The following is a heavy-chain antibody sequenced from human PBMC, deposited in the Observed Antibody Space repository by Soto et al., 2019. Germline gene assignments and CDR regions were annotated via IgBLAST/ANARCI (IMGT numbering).Heavy chain of an antibody. J-gene: IGHJ4*02. V-gene: IGHV2-5*02. CDR3: TPLYHSGTYYLDD. Sequence: QITMKESGPTLVKPTPTLTLTCTFSGFSPRTSGAVVGGIREPPGKALEWLALIYWDDDKQYSPSLKSKLTITKDTSKSQVVLTMTTTVPVDTATYDCTPLYHSGTYYLDDWGQGTLVTVSS. CDR2: IYWDDDK. CDR1: GFSPRTSGAV. D-gene: IGHD3-16*01.